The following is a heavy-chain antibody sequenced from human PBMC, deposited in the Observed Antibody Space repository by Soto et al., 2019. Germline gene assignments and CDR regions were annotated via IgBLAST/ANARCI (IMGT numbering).Heavy chain of an antibody. Sequence: PGGSLRLSCAASGFTFSNAWMSWVRQAPGKGLEWVDRIKSKTDGGTTDYAAPVKGRFTISRDDSKNTLYLQMNSLKTEDTAVYYCTTDNFFDYGEPNFYWGQGTLVTVSS. J-gene: IGHJ4*02. CDR3: TTDNFFDYGEPNFY. CDR1: GFTFSNAW. CDR2: IKSKTDGGTT. V-gene: IGHV3-15*01. D-gene: IGHD4-17*01.